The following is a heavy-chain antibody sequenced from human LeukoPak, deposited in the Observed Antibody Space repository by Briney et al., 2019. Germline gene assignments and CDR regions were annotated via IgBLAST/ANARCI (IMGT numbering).Heavy chain of an antibody. Sequence: GASVKVSCKASGYTFTSYYMHWVRQAPGQGLEWMGIINPSGGSTSYAQKFQGRVTMTRDTSTSTVYMELSSLRSEDTAVYYCARAGGEVPAAAAAFDIWGQGTMVTVSS. CDR2: INPSGGST. J-gene: IGHJ3*02. V-gene: IGHV1-46*01. D-gene: IGHD2-2*01. CDR3: ARAGGEVPAAAAAFDI. CDR1: GYTFTSYY.